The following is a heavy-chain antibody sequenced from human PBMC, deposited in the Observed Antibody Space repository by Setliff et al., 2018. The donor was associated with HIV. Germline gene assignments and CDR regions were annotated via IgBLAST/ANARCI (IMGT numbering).Heavy chain of an antibody. CDR2: ISWNSGSI. Sequence: GGSLRLSCAASGFTFDDYAMHWVRQAPGKGLEWVSGISWNSGSIGYADSVKGRFTISRDNAKNSLYLQMNSLRAEDTALYYCAKDQGKDYYYDSSGYYSDWGQGTLVTVSS. D-gene: IGHD3-22*01. J-gene: IGHJ4*02. CDR3: AKDQGKDYYYDSSGYYSD. CDR1: GFTFDDYA. V-gene: IGHV3-9*01.